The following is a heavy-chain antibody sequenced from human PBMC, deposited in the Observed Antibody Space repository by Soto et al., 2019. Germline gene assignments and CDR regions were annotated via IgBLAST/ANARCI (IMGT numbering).Heavy chain of an antibody. J-gene: IGHJ5*02. CDR3: ARAVYSYRWFDP. CDR1: VYTFTSYG. Sequence: SVKVSCKASVYTFTSYGISWVRQAPGQGLEWMGWISAYNGNTNYAQKLQGRVTMTTDTSTSTAYMELRSLRSDDTAVYYCARAVYSYRWFDPWGQGTLVTVSS. V-gene: IGHV1-18*04. D-gene: IGHD2-21*01. CDR2: ISAYNGNT.